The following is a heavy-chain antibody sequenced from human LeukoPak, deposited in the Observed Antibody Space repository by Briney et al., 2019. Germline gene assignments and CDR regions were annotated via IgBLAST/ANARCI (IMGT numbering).Heavy chain of an antibody. CDR2: LSYDTTDI. CDR3: ARDDLGSIDY. CDR1: GFTFSTSA. V-gene: IGHV3-30-3*01. D-gene: IGHD3-10*01. J-gene: IGHJ4*02. Sequence: GGSLRLSCAASGFTFSTSAMHWVRQAPGKGLEWVAVLSYDTTDIHYADSVRGRFTISRDNSKNTLYLQMNSLRAEDTAVYYCARDDLGSIDYWGQGTLVTVSS.